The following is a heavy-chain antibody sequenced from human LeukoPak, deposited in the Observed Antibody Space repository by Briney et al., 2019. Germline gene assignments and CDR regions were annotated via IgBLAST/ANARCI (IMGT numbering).Heavy chain of an antibody. V-gene: IGHV1-18*01. D-gene: IGHD6-13*01. Sequence: ASVTVSCKASGYTFTGFAISWVRQAPGQGLEWMGWISAYNGGTNYAQSVQGRVTMTTDTATSTVYMELRSLRTDDTAIYYCARFEDGSSWPWPGLDYWAQGTLVTVSS. J-gene: IGHJ4*02. CDR3: ARFEDGSSWPWPGLDY. CDR1: GYTFTGFA. CDR2: ISAYNGGT.